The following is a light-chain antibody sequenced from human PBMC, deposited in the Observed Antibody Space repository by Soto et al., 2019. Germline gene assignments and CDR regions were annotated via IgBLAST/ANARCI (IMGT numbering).Light chain of an antibody. CDR2: GAS. V-gene: IGKV3-11*01. J-gene: IGKJ5*01. CDR1: QSVSSN. CDR3: QQRSNWPAN. Sequence: EIVLTQSPGTLSLSPGERATLSCRASQSVSSNLAWYQQKPGQPPRLLIYGASNRATGTPARFSGSGSGTDFTLTISNLEPEDFAVYYCQQRSNWPANFGQGTRLEIK.